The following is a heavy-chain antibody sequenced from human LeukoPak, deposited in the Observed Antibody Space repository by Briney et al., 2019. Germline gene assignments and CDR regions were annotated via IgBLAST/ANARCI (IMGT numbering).Heavy chain of an antibody. CDR1: GFTVSSNY. CDR2: IYSGGST. CDR3: AKDGDYGSGSYYYGMDV. Sequence: GGSLRLSCAASGFTVSSNYMSWVRQAPGKGLEWVSVIYSGGSTYYADSVKGRFTISRDNSKNTLYLQMNSLRAEDTAVYYCAKDGDYGSGSYYYGMDVWGKGTTVTVSS. J-gene: IGHJ6*04. V-gene: IGHV3-53*01. D-gene: IGHD3-10*01.